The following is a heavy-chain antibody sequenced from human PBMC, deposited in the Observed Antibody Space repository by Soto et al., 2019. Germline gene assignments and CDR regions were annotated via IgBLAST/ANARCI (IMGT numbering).Heavy chain of an antibody. D-gene: IGHD6-13*01. CDR1: GFTFSSYA. CDR2: ISYDGSNK. V-gene: IGHV3-30-3*01. CDR3: ARAAAATIPEQYGMDV. Sequence: GGSLRLSCAASGFTFSSYAMHWVRQAPGKGLEWVAVISYDGSNKYYADSVKGRFTISRDNSKNTLYLQMNSLRAEDTAVYYCARAAAATIPEQYGMDVWGQGTTVTVSS. J-gene: IGHJ6*02.